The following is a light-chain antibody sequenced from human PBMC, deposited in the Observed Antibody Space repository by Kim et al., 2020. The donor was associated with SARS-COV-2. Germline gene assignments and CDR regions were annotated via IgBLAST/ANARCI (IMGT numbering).Light chain of an antibody. CDR1: QSVLYSSNNKNY. V-gene: IGKV4-1*01. J-gene: IGKJ4*01. CDR3: QQYYSTPPT. CDR2: WAS. Sequence: ATINCKSSQSVLYSSNNKNYLAWYQQKPGQPPKLLIYWASTQESGVPDRFSGSGSGTDFTLTISSLQAEDVAVYYCQQYYSTPPTFGGGTKVDIK.